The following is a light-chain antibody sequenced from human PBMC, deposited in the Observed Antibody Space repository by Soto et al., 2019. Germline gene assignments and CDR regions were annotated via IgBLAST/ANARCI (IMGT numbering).Light chain of an antibody. CDR3: HQYYTSPFT. CDR2: VAS. V-gene: IGKV3-20*01. Sequence: EIVLTQSPGTLSLSPGERATLSCRASQSINSNYLAWYKHKPGQAPRLLIFVASRRSTGIPDSISGSGSVTDSTLSISRLQPDDFTVYYCHQYYTSPFTFGQGTNLYI. CDR1: QSINSNY. J-gene: IGKJ2*01.